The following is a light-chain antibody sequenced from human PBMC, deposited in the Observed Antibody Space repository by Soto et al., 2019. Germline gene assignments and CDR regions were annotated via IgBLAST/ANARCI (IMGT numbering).Light chain of an antibody. CDR3: QHYDDVLVT. Sequence: EIVLTQSPVTLSLSPGERATLSCRAGQGVTTNFAWYQQKSGQSPRLLIYDASNLKTGVPSRFSGLGSGTHFTLTISNLQPEDIATYFCQHYDDVLVTFGGGTKVDIK. V-gene: IGKV3D-11*03. CDR1: QGVTTN. CDR2: DAS. J-gene: IGKJ4*01.